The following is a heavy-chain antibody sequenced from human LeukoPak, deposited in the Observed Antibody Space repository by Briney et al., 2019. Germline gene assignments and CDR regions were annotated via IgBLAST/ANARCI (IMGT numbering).Heavy chain of an antibody. D-gene: IGHD3-9*01. CDR2: IYHSGST. CDR1: GYSISSGYY. Sequence: PSETLSLTCTVSGYSISSGYYWGWIRQPPGKGLEWIGSIYHSGSTYYNPSLKSRVTISVDTSKNQFSLKLSSVTAADTAVYYCARVTKMGLRYFASRYYFDYWGQGTLVTVSS. J-gene: IGHJ4*02. CDR3: ARVTKMGLRYFASRYYFDY. V-gene: IGHV4-38-2*02.